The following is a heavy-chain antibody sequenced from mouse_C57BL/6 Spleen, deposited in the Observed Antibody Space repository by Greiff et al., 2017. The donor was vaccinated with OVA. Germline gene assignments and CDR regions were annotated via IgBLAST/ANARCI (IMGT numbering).Heavy chain of an antibody. CDR3: ARGTTVGYFDV. CDR2: INPNNGGT. D-gene: IGHD1-1*01. Sequence: EVQLQESGPELVKPGASVKMSCKASGYTFTDYNMHWVKQSHGKSLEWIGYINPNNGGTSYNQKFKGKATLTVNKSSSTAYMELRSLTSEDSAVYYCARGTTVGYFDVWGTGTTVTVSS. V-gene: IGHV1-22*01. J-gene: IGHJ1*03. CDR1: GYTFTDYN.